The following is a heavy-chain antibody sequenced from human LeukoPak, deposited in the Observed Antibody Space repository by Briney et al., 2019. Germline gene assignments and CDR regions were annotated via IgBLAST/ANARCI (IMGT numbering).Heavy chain of an antibody. CDR2: IYYSGST. D-gene: IGHD6-13*01. CDR3: ARRYSSWSSFDY. V-gene: IGHV4-59*02. CDR1: GGSVSSYY. Sequence: SETLSLTCTVSGGSVSSYYWNWIRQSPGKGLEWIGYIYYSGSTHYNPSLKSRVTISVDTSKNQFSLRLTSVTAADTAVYYCARRYSSWSSFDYWGQGTLVTVSS. J-gene: IGHJ4*02.